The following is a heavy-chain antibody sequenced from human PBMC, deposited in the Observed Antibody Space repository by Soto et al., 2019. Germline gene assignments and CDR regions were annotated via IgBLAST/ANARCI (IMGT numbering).Heavy chain of an antibody. CDR1: GYTFTSYG. CDR3: ARREDCSSTRCYAFDI. Sequence: ASVKVSCKASGYTFTSYGFTWVRQAPGQGLEWMGWISAYNGNTNYAQKFQGRVTMTTDTFTSTAYMELRSLRSDDTAVYYCARREDCSSTRCYAFDIWGQGTMVTVSS. CDR2: ISAYNGNT. J-gene: IGHJ3*02. D-gene: IGHD2-2*01. V-gene: IGHV1-18*04.